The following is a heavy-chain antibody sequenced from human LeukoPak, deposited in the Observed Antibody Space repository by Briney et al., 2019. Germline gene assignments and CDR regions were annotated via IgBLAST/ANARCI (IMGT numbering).Heavy chain of an antibody. CDR1: GGSLSGYY. CDR2: IYYSGST. Sequence: PSETLSLTCTVSGGSLSGYYWSWIRQPPGKGLEWIGYIYYSGSTNYNPSLKSRVTISVDTSKNQFSLKLSSVTAADTAVYYCARHLGSSSWYDNDAFDIWGQGTMVTVSS. J-gene: IGHJ3*02. CDR3: ARHLGSSSWYDNDAFDI. V-gene: IGHV4-59*08. D-gene: IGHD6-13*01.